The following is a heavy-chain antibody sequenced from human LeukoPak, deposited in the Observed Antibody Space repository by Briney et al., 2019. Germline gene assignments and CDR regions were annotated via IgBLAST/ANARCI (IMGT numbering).Heavy chain of an antibody. J-gene: IGHJ4*02. CDR1: GFTFTNSV. Sequence: SVKDSRKASGFTFTNSVVQWVRQPRGKRREWIGWIVVCRGNTNYPQKFQERVNITMDMSTSTAYMELRSLRSEDTAVYYCAARYSGYEIDYWGQRPLVTVSS. D-gene: IGHD5-12*01. CDR2: IVVCRGNT. CDR3: AARYSGYEIDY. V-gene: IGHV1-58*01.